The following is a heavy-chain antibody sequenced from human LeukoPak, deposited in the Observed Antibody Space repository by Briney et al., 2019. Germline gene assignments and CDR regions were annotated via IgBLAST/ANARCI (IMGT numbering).Heavy chain of an antibody. D-gene: IGHD3-9*01. CDR2: IRYDGSNK. V-gene: IGHV3-30*02. CDR3: AKTYYDILTGYSNLDY. Sequence: PGGSLRLSCAASGFTFSSYGMHWVRQAPGKGLEWVAFIRYDGSNKYYADSVKGRFTISRDNSKNTLYLQMNSLRAEDTAVYYCAKTYYDILTGYSNLDYWGQGTLVTVSS. J-gene: IGHJ4*02. CDR1: GFTFSSYG.